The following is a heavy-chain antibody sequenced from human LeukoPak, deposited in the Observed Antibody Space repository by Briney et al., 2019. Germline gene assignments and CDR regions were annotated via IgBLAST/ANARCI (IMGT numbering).Heavy chain of an antibody. J-gene: IGHJ4*02. CDR2: INPNSGGT. Sequence: ASVKVSCKASGYTFTGYTVHWVRQAPGQGLEWMGWINPNSGGTNYAQKFQGRVTMTRDTSISTAYMELSSLRSEDTAVYYCARDYDYGDYGGDYWGQGTLVTVSS. D-gene: IGHD4-17*01. CDR1: GYTFTGYT. CDR3: ARDYDYGDYGGDY. V-gene: IGHV1-2*02.